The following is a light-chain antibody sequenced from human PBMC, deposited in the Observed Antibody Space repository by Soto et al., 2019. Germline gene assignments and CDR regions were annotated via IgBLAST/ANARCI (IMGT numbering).Light chain of an antibody. J-gene: IGLJ2*01. V-gene: IGLV1-47*01. CDR3: AAWDDSLKV. CDR2: RNN. Sequence: QSVLTQPPSASGTPGQRVTISCSGSSSNIGSNYVYWYQQLPGTAPKLLIYRNNQRPSGVPDRFSGSKSGTSDSLAISGLRSEDEADYYGAAWDDSLKVFGGGTKLTVL. CDR1: SSNIGSNY.